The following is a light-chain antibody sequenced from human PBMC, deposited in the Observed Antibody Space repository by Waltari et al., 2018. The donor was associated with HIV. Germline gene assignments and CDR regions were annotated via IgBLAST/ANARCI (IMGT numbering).Light chain of an antibody. J-gene: IGLJ3*02. CDR1: VLAKKY. CDR3: YSAADNNLGV. Sequence: SYELTQPPSVSVSPGQTARITCSGDVLAKKYARWFQQKPGQAPVLVIYKDSERPSGIPERFSGSSLETTVTLTISGAQVEDEADYYCYSAADNNLGVFGGGTKLTVL. CDR2: KDS. V-gene: IGLV3-27*01.